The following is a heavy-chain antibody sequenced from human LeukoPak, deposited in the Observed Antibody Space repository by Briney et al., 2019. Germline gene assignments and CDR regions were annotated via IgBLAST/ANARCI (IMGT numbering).Heavy chain of an antibody. Sequence: GGSLRLSCAASGFTFSSYAMSWVRQAPGKGLAWVSAISSSGDTTYYADSVKGRFTISRDNSKNTLYLQMNSLRAEGTAVYYCAKSVQWLVPPTFDYWGQGTLVTVSS. CDR1: GFTFSSYA. CDR3: AKSVQWLVPPTFDY. D-gene: IGHD6-19*01. V-gene: IGHV3-23*01. CDR2: ISSSGDTT. J-gene: IGHJ4*02.